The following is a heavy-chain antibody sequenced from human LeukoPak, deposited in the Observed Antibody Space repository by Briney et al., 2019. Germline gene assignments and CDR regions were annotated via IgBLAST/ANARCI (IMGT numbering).Heavy chain of an antibody. D-gene: IGHD3-10*01. CDR3: AKKWLGGYFDL. CDR1: GFNFYSYD. V-gene: IGHV3-23*01. CDR2: LSGGGEAS. J-gene: IGHJ3*01. Sequence: GGSLRLSCAASGFNFYSYDMTWVRQAPGKGLEWVSSLSGGGEASYYADSAKGRFTISRDNANDTLYLQMNSLRVDDTAVYYCAKKWLGGYFDLWGRGTKVTISS.